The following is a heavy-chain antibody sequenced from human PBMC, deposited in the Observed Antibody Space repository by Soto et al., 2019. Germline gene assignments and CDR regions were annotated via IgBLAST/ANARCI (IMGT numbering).Heavy chain of an antibody. CDR1: GGSISGYY. V-gene: IGHV4-59*01. D-gene: IGHD2-8*01. CDR3: AREQTAAYGDTLDI. CDR2: VHYTGTT. Sequence: SETLSLTCTVSGGSISGYYWSWIRQSPVKGLEWIAYVHYTGTTNYNPSLRSRVTISVDTSKDQFSLKLRSVTAADTAVYYCAREQTAAYGDTLDISVQGTMFTVS. J-gene: IGHJ3*02.